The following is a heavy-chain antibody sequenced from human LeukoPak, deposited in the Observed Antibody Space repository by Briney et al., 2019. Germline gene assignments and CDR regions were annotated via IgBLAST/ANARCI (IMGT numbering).Heavy chain of an antibody. CDR1: GYTFTGYY. CDR2: INPNSGGA. J-gene: IGHJ6*03. D-gene: IGHD6-19*01. Sequence: GASVKVSCKASGYTFTGYYMHWVRQAPGQGLEWMGRINPNSGGANYAQKFQGRVTMTRDTSISTAYMELSRLRSDDTAVYYCAREPRIAVAGTIYYYYMDVWGKGTTVTVSS. V-gene: IGHV1-2*06. CDR3: AREPRIAVAGTIYYYYMDV.